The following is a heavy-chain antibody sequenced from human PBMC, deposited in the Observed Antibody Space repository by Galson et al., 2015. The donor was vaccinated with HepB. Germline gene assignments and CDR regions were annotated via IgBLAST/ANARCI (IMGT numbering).Heavy chain of an antibody. D-gene: IGHD5-12*01. Sequence: QSGAEVKKPGESLKISCKGSGYTFTNYWIGWVRQVPGKGLEWVGLIYSGDSDTRYGPSFKGQVTISADKSISTAFLQWTSLEASDTGIYYCARWGPGGYDDPPEYWGQGTLVTVSS. CDR3: ARWGPGGYDDPPEY. J-gene: IGHJ4*02. V-gene: IGHV5-51*01. CDR2: IYSGDSDT. CDR1: GYTFTNYW.